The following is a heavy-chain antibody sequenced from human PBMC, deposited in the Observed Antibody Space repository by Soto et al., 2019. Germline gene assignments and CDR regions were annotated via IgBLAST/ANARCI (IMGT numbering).Heavy chain of an antibody. CDR1: GDSVDSGNHY. CDR3: AKDMGSAMTTRLFDH. Sequence: QVLVQESGPGLVKPSQTLTLGCTVSGDSVDSGNHYWNWIRQPPGKGLEWIGYIYYGESTYYNPSLKSRATISVDTSQGRFSLRLTSVTAADTAVYYCAKDMGSAMTTRLFDHWGQGTLVTVSS. V-gene: IGHV4-30-4*01. J-gene: IGHJ4*02. CDR2: IYYGEST. D-gene: IGHD4-17*01.